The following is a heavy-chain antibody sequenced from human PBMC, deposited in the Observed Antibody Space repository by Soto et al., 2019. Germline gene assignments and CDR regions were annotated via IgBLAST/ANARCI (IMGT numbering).Heavy chain of an antibody. J-gene: IGHJ4*02. CDR1: GYTFTSYG. CDR3: ARAGYYYDSSGYYYQYYFDY. CDR2: ISAYNGNT. V-gene: IGHV1-18*01. Sequence: ASVKVSCKASGYTFTSYGISWVRQAPGQGLEWMGWISAYNGNTNYAQKLQGRVTMTTDTSTSTAYMELRSLRSDDTAVYYCARAGYYYDSSGYYYQYYFDYWGQGTLVTVSS. D-gene: IGHD3-22*01.